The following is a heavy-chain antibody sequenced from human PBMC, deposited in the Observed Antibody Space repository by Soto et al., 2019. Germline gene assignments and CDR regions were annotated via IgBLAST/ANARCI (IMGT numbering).Heavy chain of an antibody. D-gene: IGHD2-2*01. CDR3: AKANRSSTSCYDWGQLDYYYYYMDV. Sequence: PGGSLRLSCATSGFTFSSYAMSWVRQAPGKGLEWVSAISGSGGSTYYADSVKGRFTISRDNSKNTLYLQMNSLRAEDTAVYYCAKANRSSTSCYDWGQLDYYYYYMDVWGNGTTVTVSS. CDR2: ISGSGGST. J-gene: IGHJ6*03. CDR1: GFTFSSYA. V-gene: IGHV3-23*01.